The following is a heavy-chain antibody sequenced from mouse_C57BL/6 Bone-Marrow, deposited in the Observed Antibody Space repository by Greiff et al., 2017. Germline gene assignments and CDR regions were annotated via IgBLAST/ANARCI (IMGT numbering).Heavy chain of an antibody. D-gene: IGHD1-1*01. V-gene: IGHV1-64*01. CDR3: ARKHPLCDGSTDWYFDV. CDR2: IHPNSGST. J-gene: IGHJ1*03. CDR1: GYTFTSYW. Sequence: VQLQQPGAELVKPGASVKLSCKASGYTFTSYWMHWVKQRPGQGLEWIGMIHPNSGSTNYKEKFKRKATLTVDKSSSTAYMQLSSLTSEDSAVYDCARKHPLCDGSTDWYFDVWGTGATVTVAS.